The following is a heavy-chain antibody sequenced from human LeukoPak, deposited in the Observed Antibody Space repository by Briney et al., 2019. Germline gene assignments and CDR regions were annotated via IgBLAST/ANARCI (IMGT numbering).Heavy chain of an antibody. V-gene: IGHV4-59*01. CDR2: IYHSGST. Sequence: PSETLSLTCAVYGVSFSGYYWTWIRQSPGTGLEWIGYIYHSGSTNYNPSLKSRVTISVDTSKNQFSLKLNSVTAADTAMYYGMDVWGHGTTVTVSS. J-gene: IGHJ6*02. CDR3: MDV. CDR1: GVSFSGYY.